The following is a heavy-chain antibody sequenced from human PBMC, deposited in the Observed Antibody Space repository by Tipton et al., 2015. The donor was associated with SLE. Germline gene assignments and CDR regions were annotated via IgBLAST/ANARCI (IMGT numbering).Heavy chain of an antibody. Sequence: TLSLTCDVSGGSITSGGYSWSWIRQHPGKGLEWIGYIYNSGSTAYSPSLKSRVTISADTSKNQFTLNLYSVTAADTAVYYCARGGVGGYDYFDYWGQGTLVSVSS. CDR1: GGSITSGGYS. CDR2: IYNSGST. D-gene: IGHD5-12*01. V-gene: IGHV4-31*11. J-gene: IGHJ4*02. CDR3: ARGGVGGYDYFDY.